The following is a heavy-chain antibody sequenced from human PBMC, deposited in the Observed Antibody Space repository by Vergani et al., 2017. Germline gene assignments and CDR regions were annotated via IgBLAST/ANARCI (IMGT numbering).Heavy chain of an antibody. CDR2: ISYDGSNK. Sequence: QVQLVESGGGVVQPGRSLRLSCAASGFTFSSYAMHWVRQAPGKGLEWVAVISYDGSNKYYADSVKGRFTISRDNSKNTLYLQMNSLRAEDTAVYYCASIPMDSYYVDYWGQGTRVSVAS. CDR3: ASIPMDSYYVDY. V-gene: IGHV3-30-3*01. CDR1: GFTFSSYA. J-gene: IGHJ4*02. D-gene: IGHD3-10*01.